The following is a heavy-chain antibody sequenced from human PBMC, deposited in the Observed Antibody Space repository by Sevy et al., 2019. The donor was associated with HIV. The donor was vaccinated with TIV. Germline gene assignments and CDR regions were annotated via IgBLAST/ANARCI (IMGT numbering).Heavy chain of an antibody. V-gene: IGHV4-34*01. CDR2: INYIGTT. D-gene: IGHD2-21*01. CDR1: DGSLSGYY. Sequence: SETLSLTCAVYDGSLSGYYWSWIRQSPGKGLEWIGQINYIGTTNYTPSLSSRLTISVDTSKNQFSLRLRTVTAADTAIYYCARDPYDCGGDCYVSGVFDIWGQRTLVTVS. J-gene: IGHJ3*02. CDR3: ARDPYDCGGDCYVSGVFDI.